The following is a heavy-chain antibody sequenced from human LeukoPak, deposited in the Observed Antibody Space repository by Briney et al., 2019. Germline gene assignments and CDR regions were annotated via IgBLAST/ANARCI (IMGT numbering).Heavy chain of an antibody. CDR2: INQDGSEK. D-gene: IGHD3-10*02. CDR3: AELGITMIGGV. J-gene: IGHJ6*04. V-gene: IGHV3-7*01. Sequence: GGSLRLSCGASGFTFDDYWMSWVRQAPGQGLEWVANINQDGSEKYYLDSVKGRFTISRDNAKNSLYLQMNSLRAEDTAVYYCAELGITMIGGVWGKGTTVTISS. CDR1: GFTFDDYW.